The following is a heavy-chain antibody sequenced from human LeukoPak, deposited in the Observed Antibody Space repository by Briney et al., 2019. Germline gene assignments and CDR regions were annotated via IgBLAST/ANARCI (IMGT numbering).Heavy chain of an antibody. D-gene: IGHD3-3*01. CDR3: ASCSLYYAFWSGYYLDENY. J-gene: IGHJ4*02. V-gene: IGHV3-21*01. CDR1: GFTFSSYS. Sequence: KAGGSLRLSCAASGFTFSSYSMNWVRQAPGKGLEWVSSISSSSYIYYADSVKGRFTISRDNAKNSLYLQMNSLRAEDTAVYYCASCSLYYAFWSGYYLDENYWGQGTLVTVSS. CDR2: ISSSSYI.